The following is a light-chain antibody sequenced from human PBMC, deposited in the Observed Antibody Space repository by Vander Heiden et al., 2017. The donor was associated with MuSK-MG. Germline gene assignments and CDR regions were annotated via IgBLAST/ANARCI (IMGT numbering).Light chain of an antibody. CDR1: NIGSKS. Sequence: SYLLSPPPSVSVAPGKTASITCGGNNIGSKSVHWYQQKPGQAPVVVIYYDSDRPSGIPDRVSGSNSGNTATLTISRVEVEDEADYYCQVWDSSGDQGVFGGGTKLTVL. J-gene: IGLJ2*01. CDR2: YDS. CDR3: QVWDSSGDQGV. V-gene: IGLV3-21*04.